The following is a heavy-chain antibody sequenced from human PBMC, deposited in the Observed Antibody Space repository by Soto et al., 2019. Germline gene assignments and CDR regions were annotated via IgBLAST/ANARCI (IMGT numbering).Heavy chain of an antibody. CDR2: IYYTGST. CDR3: ANQKYYYDSSGYTTF. D-gene: IGHD3-22*01. CDR1: GGSISSYC. Sequence: PSETLSLTCTVSGGSISSYCWSWIRQPPGKGLEWIGYIYYTGSTNYNPSLKSRVTISVDTSKNQFPLKLSSVTAADTAVYYCANQKYYYDSSGYTTFWGQGTLVTVSS. V-gene: IGHV4-59*08. J-gene: IGHJ4*02.